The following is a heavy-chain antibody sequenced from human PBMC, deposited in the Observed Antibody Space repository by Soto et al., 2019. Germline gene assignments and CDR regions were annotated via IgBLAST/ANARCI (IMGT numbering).Heavy chain of an antibody. CDR3: ARVYSGSSSSKSFSLDP. J-gene: IGHJ5*02. D-gene: IGHD6-6*01. CDR1: GYTFTGYY. V-gene: IGHV1-2*04. CDR2: INPNSGGT. Sequence: ASVKVSCKASGYTFTGYYMHWVRQAPGQGLEWMGWINPNSGGTNYAQKFQGWVTMTRDTSISTAYMELSRLRSDDTAVYYCARVYSGSSSSKSFSLDPWGQGTLVTVSS.